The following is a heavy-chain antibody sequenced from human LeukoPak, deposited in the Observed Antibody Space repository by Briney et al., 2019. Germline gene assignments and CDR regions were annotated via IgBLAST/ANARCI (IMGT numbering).Heavy chain of an antibody. J-gene: IGHJ4*02. V-gene: IGHV1-18*01. D-gene: IGHD2-8*01. CDR3: ARVGYCTNGVCYPFDY. CDR1: GYTFTSYG. CDR2: ISAYNGNT. Sequence: GASVKVSCKASGYTFTSYGISWVRQAPGQGLEWMGWISAYNGNTNYAQKLQGRVTMTTDTSTSTAYMELRSLRSDDTAVYYCARVGYCTNGVCYPFDYWGQGTLVTVSS.